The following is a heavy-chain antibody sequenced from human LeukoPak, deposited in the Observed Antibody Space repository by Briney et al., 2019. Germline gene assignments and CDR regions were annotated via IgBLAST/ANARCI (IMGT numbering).Heavy chain of an antibody. Sequence: ASVKVSCKASGGTFSSYAINWVRQAPGQGLEWMGGIIPIFGTANYAQKFQGRVTITADESTSTAYMELSSLRSEDTAVYYCARRPPYYSLEHYGMDVWGKGTTVTVSS. CDR1: GGTFSSYA. J-gene: IGHJ6*04. V-gene: IGHV1-69*13. CDR3: ARRPPYYSLEHYGMDV. CDR2: IIPIFGTA. D-gene: IGHD3-16*01.